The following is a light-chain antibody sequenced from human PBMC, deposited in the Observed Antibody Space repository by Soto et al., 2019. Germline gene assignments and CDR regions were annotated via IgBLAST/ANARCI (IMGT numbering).Light chain of an antibody. CDR3: CSYADNYSWV. Sequence: QSALTQPRSVSGSPGQSVTISCTGTGSDVGGYNYVSWYQQHPGKAPKLMIYDVTTRPSGVPDRFFGSKSGNTASLTISGLQAEDEADYYCCSYADNYSWVFGGGTKLTVL. CDR1: GSDVGGYNY. J-gene: IGLJ3*02. V-gene: IGLV2-11*01. CDR2: DVT.